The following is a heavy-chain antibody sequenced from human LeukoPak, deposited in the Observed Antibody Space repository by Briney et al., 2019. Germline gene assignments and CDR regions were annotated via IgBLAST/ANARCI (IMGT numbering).Heavy chain of an antibody. D-gene: IGHD2-15*01. V-gene: IGHV3-7*01. CDR2: INQDGSEE. CDR3: ARGGSKSCSGGSCYLNGFDP. J-gene: IGHJ5*02. Sequence: GGSLRLSCGASGFSFSDYWMTWVRQAPGKGLEWVANINQDGSEEYYVASVKGRFTISRDNAKNSLYLQMTSLRAEDTAVYYCARGGSKSCSGGSCYLNGFDPWGQGTLVTVSS. CDR1: GFSFSDYW.